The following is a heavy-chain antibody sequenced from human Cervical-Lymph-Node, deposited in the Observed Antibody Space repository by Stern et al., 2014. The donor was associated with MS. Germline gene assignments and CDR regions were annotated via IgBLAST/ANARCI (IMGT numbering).Heavy chain of an antibody. CDR2: IIPASGPE. J-gene: IGHJ3*01. CDR3: AISPPPR. V-gene: IGHV1-69*01. CDR1: GGTFRNYA. Sequence: QVQLVQSGAEVKKPGSSVKVPFTASGGTFRNYALSWVRQAPGQGLEWMGVIIPASGPETSEQKLHGRVNLNATESTGTSSLKWNSRESEDTAFYFCAISPPPRWGQGTMVTVSS.